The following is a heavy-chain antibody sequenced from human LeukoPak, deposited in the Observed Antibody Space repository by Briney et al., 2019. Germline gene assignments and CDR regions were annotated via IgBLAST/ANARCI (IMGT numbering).Heavy chain of an antibody. CDR2: IYPDDSDT. CDR1: GYSFTSYW. Sequence: GASLKISCKGSGYSFTSYWIGWVRQMPGKGLEWMGIIYPDDSDTRYSPSFQGQVTISADKSISTAYLQWSSLKASDTAMYYCARHSSGWYRDFDYWGQGTLVTVSS. V-gene: IGHV5-51*01. CDR3: ARHSSGWYRDFDY. D-gene: IGHD6-19*01. J-gene: IGHJ4*02.